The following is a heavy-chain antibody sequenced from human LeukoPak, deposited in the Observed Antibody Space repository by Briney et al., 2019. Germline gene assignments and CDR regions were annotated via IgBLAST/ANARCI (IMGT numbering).Heavy chain of an antibody. J-gene: IGHJ3*02. CDR2: ISAYNGNT. Sequence: ASVKVSCKASGYTFTSYGISWVRQAPGQGLEWMGWISAYNGNTNYAQKLQGRVTMTTDTSTSTAYMELRSLRSDDTAVYYCAARFDTAMVKGAFDIWGQGTMVTVSS. D-gene: IGHD5-18*01. V-gene: IGHV1-18*01. CDR1: GYTFTSYG. CDR3: AARFDTAMVKGAFDI.